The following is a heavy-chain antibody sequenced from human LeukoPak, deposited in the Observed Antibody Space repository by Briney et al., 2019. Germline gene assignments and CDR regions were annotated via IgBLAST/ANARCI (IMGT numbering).Heavy chain of an antibody. J-gene: IGHJ5*02. CDR1: GGSISSYY. D-gene: IGHD2-15*01. CDR3: ARPHYCSGGSCYHFDP. Sequence: SETLSLTCTVSGGSISSYYWSWIRQPPGKGLEWIGYIYYSGSTNYNPSLKSRVAISVDTSKNQFSLKLSSVTAADTAVYYCARPHYCSGGSCYHFDPWGQGTLVTVSS. V-gene: IGHV4-59*01. CDR2: IYYSGST.